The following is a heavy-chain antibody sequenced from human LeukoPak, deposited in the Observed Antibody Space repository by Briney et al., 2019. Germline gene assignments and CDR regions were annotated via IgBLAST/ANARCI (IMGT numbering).Heavy chain of an antibody. D-gene: IGHD3-10*01. CDR2: INPSGGGT. J-gene: IGHJ6*02. CDR3: ARETMVRGVINLLYYGMDV. Sequence: ASVKVSCKASGYTFTSYYMHWVRQAPGQGLEWMGIINPSGGGTSYAQKFQGRVTMTRDTSTSTVYMELSSLRSEDTAVYYCARETMVRGVINLLYYGMDVWGQGTTVTVSS. CDR1: GYTFTSYY. V-gene: IGHV1-46*01.